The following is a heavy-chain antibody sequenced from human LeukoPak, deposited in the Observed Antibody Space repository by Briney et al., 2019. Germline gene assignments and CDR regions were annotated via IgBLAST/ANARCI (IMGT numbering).Heavy chain of an antibody. CDR1: GFTFSSYA. CDR3: AKDAERDSSGYYYYYGMDV. D-gene: IGHD3-22*01. Sequence: GGSLRLSCAASGFTFSSYAMSWVRQAPGKGLEWVSAISGSGGSTYYADSVKGRFTTSRDNSKNTLYLQMNSLRAEDTAVYYCAKDAERDSSGYYYYYGMDVWGQGTMVTVSS. V-gene: IGHV3-23*01. J-gene: IGHJ6*02. CDR2: ISGSGGST.